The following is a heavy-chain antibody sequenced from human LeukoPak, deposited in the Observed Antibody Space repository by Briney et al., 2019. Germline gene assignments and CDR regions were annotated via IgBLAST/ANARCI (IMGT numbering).Heavy chain of an antibody. CDR2: ISGSGGST. J-gene: IGHJ4*02. CDR1: GFTFSSYA. V-gene: IGHV3-23*01. Sequence: GGSLRLSCAASGFTFSSYAMSWVRQAQGQGLEWVSAISGSGGSTYYADSVKGRFTISRDNSKNTLYLQMNSLKAEDTAVYYCAKGLSSGWAYWGQGTLVTVSS. D-gene: IGHD6-19*01. CDR3: AKGLSSGWAY.